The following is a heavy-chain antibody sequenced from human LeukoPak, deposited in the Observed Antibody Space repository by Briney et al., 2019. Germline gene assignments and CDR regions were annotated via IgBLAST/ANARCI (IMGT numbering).Heavy chain of an antibody. Sequence: PGRSLRLSCAASGFTFSSYAMHWLRQAPGKGLEWVAVISYDGSNKYYADSVKGRFTISRDNSKNTLYLQMNSLRAEDTAVYYCASVRGPYYFDYWGQGTLVTVPS. V-gene: IGHV3-30*04. CDR2: ISYDGSNK. J-gene: IGHJ4*02. CDR3: ASVRGPYYFDY. CDR1: GFTFSSYA. D-gene: IGHD3-10*01.